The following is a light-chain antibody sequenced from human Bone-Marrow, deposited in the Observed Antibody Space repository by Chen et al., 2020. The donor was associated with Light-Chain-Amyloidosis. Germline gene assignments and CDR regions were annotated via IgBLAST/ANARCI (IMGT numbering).Light chain of an antibody. CDR2: GSS. J-gene: IGKJ4*01. Sequence: EIVFTHSPGTLSLSPGEGANLSCRASQTISSNYLTWYQQKFGQAPRLLIYGSSSRATGIPDRFTGSGSGTDFTLTINRLEPEDFAMYYCQQYGTSPLTFGGGTKVEIK. CDR1: QTISSNY. CDR3: QQYGTSPLT. V-gene: IGKV3-20*01.